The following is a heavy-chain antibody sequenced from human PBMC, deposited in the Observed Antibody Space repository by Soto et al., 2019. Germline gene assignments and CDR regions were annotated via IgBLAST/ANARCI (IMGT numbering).Heavy chain of an antibody. CDR2: IYHSGYT. V-gene: IGHV4-30-2*01. D-gene: IGHD4-17*01. CDR1: GGSISSGGYS. J-gene: IGHJ6*02. CDR3: ARAHYGDYGYGMDV. Sequence: SETLSLTCAVPGGSISSGGYSWIWIRQPPGKGLEWIGYIYHSGYTYYNPSLKSRVTMSVDRSKNQFSLKLSSVTAADSAVYYCARAHYGDYGYGMDVWGQGTTVTVSS.